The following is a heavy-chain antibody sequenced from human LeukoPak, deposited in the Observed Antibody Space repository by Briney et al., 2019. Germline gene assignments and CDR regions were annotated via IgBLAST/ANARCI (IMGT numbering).Heavy chain of an antibody. D-gene: IGHD3-10*01. CDR1: GGSFSGYY. J-gene: IGHJ6*03. Sequence: SETLSLTCAVYGGSFSGYYWSWVRQPPGKGVEWIREMNLSGSTNYNPSLKSRVTISVDTSKNQFSLKLSSVTAADTAVYYCARQPYYGSGSILYYYYSMDVWGKGTTVTISS. CDR3: ARQPYYGSGSILYYYYSMDV. CDR2: MNLSGST. V-gene: IGHV4-34*01.